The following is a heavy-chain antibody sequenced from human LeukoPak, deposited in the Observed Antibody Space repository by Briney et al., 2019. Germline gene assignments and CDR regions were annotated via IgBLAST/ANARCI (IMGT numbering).Heavy chain of an antibody. V-gene: IGHV4-59*01. CDR1: GGSISNYY. Sequence: SETLSLTCTVSGGSISNYYWSWIRQPTGKGLEWIGYIYNSGSTNYNPSLKSRVTISVDTSKNQFSLKLSSVTAADTAVYYCARARSAAGTPFDPWGQGTLVTVSS. D-gene: IGHD6-13*01. CDR3: ARARSAAGTPFDP. CDR2: IYNSGST. J-gene: IGHJ5*02.